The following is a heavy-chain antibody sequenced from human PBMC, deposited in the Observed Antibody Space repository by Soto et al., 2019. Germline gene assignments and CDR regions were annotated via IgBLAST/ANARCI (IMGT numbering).Heavy chain of an antibody. J-gene: IGHJ4*02. V-gene: IGHV1-69*06. CDR3: ATNEGRDGYSFDY. CDR2: ITPNCGTP. Sequence: GASVKVSCKASGYPFTTHYLKWVRQAPGQGLEWMGGITPNCGTPHSAEKFQDRVTITADKSTSTAYMELSRLNSDDTAVYYCATNEGRDGYSFDYWGQGTLVTVSS. CDR1: GYPFTTHY. D-gene: IGHD5-12*01.